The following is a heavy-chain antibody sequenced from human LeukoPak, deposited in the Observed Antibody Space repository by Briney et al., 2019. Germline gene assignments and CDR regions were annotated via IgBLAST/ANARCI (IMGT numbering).Heavy chain of an antibody. V-gene: IGHV3-30*02. D-gene: IGHD6-25*01. Sequence: GGSLRLSCAASGFTFSTYAMHWVRQAPGKGLEWVAFIWPDGSKKYYADSVKGRFAISRENSKNTVYLQMNDLRPEDTALYFCAKISSSAGSNFDYWGQRPRHTVSS. J-gene: IGHJ4*02. CDR1: GFTFSTYA. CDR3: AKISSSAGSNFDY. CDR2: IWPDGSKK.